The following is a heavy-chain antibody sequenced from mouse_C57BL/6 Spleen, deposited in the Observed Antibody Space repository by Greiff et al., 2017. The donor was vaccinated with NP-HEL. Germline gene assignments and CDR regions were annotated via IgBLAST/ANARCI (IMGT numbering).Heavy chain of an antibody. D-gene: IGHD1-1*01. CDR1: GYTFTSYW. J-gene: IGHJ2*01. CDR2: IDPSDSYT. CDR3: ARFTTVVATSDY. V-gene: IGHV1-50*01. Sequence: QVQLKQPGAELVKPGASVKLSCKASGYTFTSYWMQWVKQRPGQGLEWIGEIDPSDSYTNYNQKFKGKATLTVDTASSTAYMQLSSLTAEDSAVYYCARFTTVVATSDYWGQGTTLTVSS.